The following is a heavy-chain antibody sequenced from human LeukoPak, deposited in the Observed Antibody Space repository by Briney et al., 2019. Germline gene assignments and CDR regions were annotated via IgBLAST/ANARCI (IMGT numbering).Heavy chain of an antibody. Sequence: GGSLRLSCAASGFTFSSHAMNWVRQAPGKGLEWISSVSTDSLTIKYADFVSGQFTISRDNAEHLLFLQMNSLRAEDTAVYYCARKAQTGSHSGPFDIWGQGTLVTVSS. CDR3: ARKAQTGSHSGPFDI. D-gene: IGHD1-26*01. J-gene: IGHJ3*02. V-gene: IGHV3-48*04. CDR1: GFTFSSHA. CDR2: VSTDSLTI.